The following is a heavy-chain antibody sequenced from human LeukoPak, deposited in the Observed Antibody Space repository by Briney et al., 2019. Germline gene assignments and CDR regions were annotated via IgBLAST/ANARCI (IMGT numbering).Heavy chain of an antibody. J-gene: IGHJ4*02. CDR3: AGNRILTGYYLFDY. D-gene: IGHD3-9*01. CDR2: ISSSSSYI. Sequence: PGGSLRLSCAASGFTFSTHSMNWVRQAPGKGLEWVSSISSSSSYINYADSVKGRFTISRDNAKNSLYLQMNSLRAEDTAVYYCAGNRILTGYYLFDYWGQGTLVTVSS. V-gene: IGHV3-21*01. CDR1: GFTFSTHS.